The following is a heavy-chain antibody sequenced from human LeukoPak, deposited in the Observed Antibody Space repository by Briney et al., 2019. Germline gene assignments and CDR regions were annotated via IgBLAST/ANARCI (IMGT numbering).Heavy chain of an antibody. Sequence: GGSLRLSCAASGFTFSNAWMSWVRQAPGKGLEWVGRIKSKTDGGTTDYAAPVKGRFTISRDDSKNTLYLQMNSLKTEDTAVYYCTTDWLSGDYVLQHAFDIWAQGTMVTVSS. V-gene: IGHV3-15*01. CDR3: TTDWLSGDYVLQHAFDI. J-gene: IGHJ3*02. CDR1: GFTFSNAW. D-gene: IGHD4-17*01. CDR2: IKSKTDGGTT.